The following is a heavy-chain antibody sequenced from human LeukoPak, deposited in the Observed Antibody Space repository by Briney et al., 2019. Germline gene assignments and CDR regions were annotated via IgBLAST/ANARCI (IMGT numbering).Heavy chain of an antibody. D-gene: IGHD3-10*01. CDR3: GRDKEEMVRAPYGFGI. V-gene: IGHV3-7*01. J-gene: IGHJ3*02. CDR2: INQIGIEK. CDR1: GFTFNKYL. Sequence: GGSLRLSCAASGFTFNKYLMTWVRQAPGKGLEWVANINQIGIEKYYADSVKGRFTISRDNAKNTMYLQMNSLRADDTAVYYCGRDKEEMVRAPYGFGIWGQGTTVTVSS.